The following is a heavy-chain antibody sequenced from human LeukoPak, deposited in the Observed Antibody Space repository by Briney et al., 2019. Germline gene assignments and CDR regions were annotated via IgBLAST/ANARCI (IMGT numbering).Heavy chain of an antibody. V-gene: IGHV1-69*01. Sequence: ASVKVSCKASGGTFSSCAISWVRQAPGQGLEWMGGITPIFGTANYAQKFQGRVTITADESTSTAYMELSSLRSEDTAVYYCARPSGSYDPYAAFDIWGQGTMVTVSS. CDR3: ARPSGSYDPYAAFDI. CDR1: GGTFSSCA. CDR2: ITPIFGTA. D-gene: IGHD1-26*01. J-gene: IGHJ3*02.